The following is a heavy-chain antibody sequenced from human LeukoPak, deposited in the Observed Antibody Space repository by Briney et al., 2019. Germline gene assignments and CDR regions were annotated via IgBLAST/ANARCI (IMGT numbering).Heavy chain of an antibody. Sequence: GGSLRLSCAASGFTFNNAWMTWVRQAAGKGLEWVGRIKSKTDGETTDYAAPVKGRFIILRDDSKSTLYLQMNSLKTEDTAVYYCTTPRREYKYGYHYYGMDVWGQGTTATVSS. J-gene: IGHJ6*02. CDR2: IKSKTDGETT. CDR1: GFTFNNAW. V-gene: IGHV3-15*01. CDR3: TTPRREYKYGYHYYGMDV. D-gene: IGHD5-18*01.